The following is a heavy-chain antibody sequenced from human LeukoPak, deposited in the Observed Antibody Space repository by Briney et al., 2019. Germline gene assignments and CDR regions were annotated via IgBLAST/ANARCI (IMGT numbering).Heavy chain of an antibody. D-gene: IGHD3-9*01. CDR3: ARGRYFDWLFDY. CDR2: SYYSGNT. CDR1: GGSIRSYY. Sequence: SETLSLTCTVSGGSIRSYYWSWIRQPPGKGLEWIGYSYYSGNTNYNPSLTSRVTMSVGTSKNQFSLNLTSVTAADTAVYYCARGRYFDWLFDYWGQGTLVTVSS. J-gene: IGHJ4*02. V-gene: IGHV4-59*01.